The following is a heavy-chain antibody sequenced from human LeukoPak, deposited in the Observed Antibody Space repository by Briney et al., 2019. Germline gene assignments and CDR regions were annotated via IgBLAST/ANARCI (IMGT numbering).Heavy chain of an antibody. Sequence: SETLSLTCTVSGGSISSYYWSWIRQPPGKGLEWIGYIYYSGSTNYNPSLKSRVTISVDTSKNQFSLKLSSVTAADTAVYYCARGSRIAARPVDYWGQGTLVTVSS. CDR1: GGSISSYY. D-gene: IGHD6-6*01. CDR2: IYYSGST. CDR3: ARGSRIAARPVDY. V-gene: IGHV4-59*01. J-gene: IGHJ4*02.